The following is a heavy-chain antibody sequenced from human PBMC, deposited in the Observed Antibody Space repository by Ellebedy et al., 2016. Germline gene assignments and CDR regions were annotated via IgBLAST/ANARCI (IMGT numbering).Heavy chain of an antibody. CDR1: GGTFSSYA. J-gene: IGHJ6*02. D-gene: IGHD1-26*01. CDR3: ARGRRGIVGDVQYYYGLDV. Sequence: SVKVSCKASGGTFSSYALSWVRQAPGQGLEWMGGIIPITGTANYAQRFQGRVTIIADVSTSTAYMELSSLRSEDTAVFYCARGRRGIVGDVQYYYGLDVWGQGTTVTVSS. V-gene: IGHV1-69*13. CDR2: IIPITGTA.